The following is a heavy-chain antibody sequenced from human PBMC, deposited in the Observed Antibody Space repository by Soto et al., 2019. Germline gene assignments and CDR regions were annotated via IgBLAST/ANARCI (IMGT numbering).Heavy chain of an antibody. D-gene: IGHD6-13*01. CDR3: ARSRIAAGGTYYFDY. CDR1: GGSISSGGYS. V-gene: IGHV4-30-2*01. CDR2: IYHSGST. J-gene: IGHJ4*02. Sequence: QLQLQESGSGLVKPSQTLSLTCAVSGGSISSGGYSWSWIRQPPGKGLEWIGYIYHSGSTYYNPSLKSRVIISVDRSKNQFSLKLSSVTDADTAVYYRARSRIAAGGTYYFDYWGQGNLVPVSS.